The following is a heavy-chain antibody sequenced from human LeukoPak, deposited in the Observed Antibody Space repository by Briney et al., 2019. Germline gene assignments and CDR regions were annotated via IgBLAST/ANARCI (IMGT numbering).Heavy chain of an antibody. V-gene: IGHV3-21*01. Sequence: GGSLRLSCAASGFTFSSYTMHWIRQAPGNGQEWVSSISGSNSYIFYADSVKGRFTVSRDNAKDSLYLQMNSLRAEDTAVYYCARALTTLTYEGYWGQGTLVNVSS. CDR2: ISGSNSYI. CDR1: GFTFSSYT. J-gene: IGHJ4*02. CDR3: ARALTTLTYEGY. D-gene: IGHD1-1*01.